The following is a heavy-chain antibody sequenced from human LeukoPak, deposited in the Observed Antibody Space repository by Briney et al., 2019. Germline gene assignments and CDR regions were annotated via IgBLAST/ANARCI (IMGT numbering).Heavy chain of an antibody. CDR2: INPSGGST. CDR3: ATTSMATTIDY. D-gene: IGHD5-24*01. J-gene: IGHJ4*02. Sequence: ASVKVSCKASGYTFTSYYMHWVRQAPGQGLEWMGIINPSGGSTSYAQKFQGRVTMTRDMSTSTVYMELSSLRSEDTAAYYCATTSMATTIDYWGQGTLVTVSS. CDR1: GYTFTSYY. V-gene: IGHV1-46*01.